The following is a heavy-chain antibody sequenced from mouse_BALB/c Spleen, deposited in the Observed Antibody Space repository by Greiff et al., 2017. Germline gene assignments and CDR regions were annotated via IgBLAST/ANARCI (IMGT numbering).Heavy chain of an antibody. CDR3: ASYGYYFDY. V-gene: IGHV14-3*02. Sequence: VQLQQPGAELVKPGASVKLSCTASGFNIKDTYMHWVKQRPEQGLEWIGRIDPANGNTKYDPKFQGKATITADTTSNTDYLQLSSLTSEDTAVYCCASYGYYFDYWGQGTTVTVSA. D-gene: IGHD2-10*02. CDR2: IDPANGNT. CDR1: GFNIKDTY. J-gene: IGHJ2*01.